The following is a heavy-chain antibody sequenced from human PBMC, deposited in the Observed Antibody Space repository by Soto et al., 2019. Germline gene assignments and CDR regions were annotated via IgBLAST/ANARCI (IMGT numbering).Heavy chain of an antibody. CDR2: ISPSGFST. Sequence: ASVKVSCKASGYSFTSYFMHWVRQAPGQGLEWMGLISPSGFSTSYAQRFQGRVTMTNDTSTSTFYMELSSLTSEDTAVYYCAREAVAFDYWGQGTLVTVSS. J-gene: IGHJ4*02. V-gene: IGHV1-46*01. CDR1: GYSFTSYF. D-gene: IGHD6-19*01. CDR3: AREAVAFDY.